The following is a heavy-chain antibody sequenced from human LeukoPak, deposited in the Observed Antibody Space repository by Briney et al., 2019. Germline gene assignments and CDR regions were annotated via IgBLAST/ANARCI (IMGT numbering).Heavy chain of an antibody. V-gene: IGHV3-30*18. CDR3: AKIYSTTSYDAFHI. D-gene: IGHD6-13*01. CDR2: ISYDGSNK. J-gene: IGHJ3*02. CDR1: GFTFSSYG. Sequence: GRSLRLSCAASGFTFSSYGMHWVRQAPGKGLEWVAVISYDGSNKYYADSVKGRFTISRDNSKNTLYLQMNSLRAEDTAIYYCAKIYSTTSYDAFHIWGQGTLVTVSS.